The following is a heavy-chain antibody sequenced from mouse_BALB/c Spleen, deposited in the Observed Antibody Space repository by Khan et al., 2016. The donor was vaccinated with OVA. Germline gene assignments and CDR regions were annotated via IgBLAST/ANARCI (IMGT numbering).Heavy chain of an antibody. J-gene: IGHJ3*01. Sequence: VELMESEGDLLKPGGSLILSCAASRFTFGSYSVSWVRQPPEKRLACVASISSRGDYTSSPDSVTGRFPISRDNAKHTLCLHMSDLKSEDTAMYYCADHLTGSFAYWGEGTLVTVSA. CDR2: ISSRGDYT. CDR1: RFTFGSYS. D-gene: IGHD4-1*01. V-gene: IGHV5-6*01. CDR3: ADHLTGSFAY.